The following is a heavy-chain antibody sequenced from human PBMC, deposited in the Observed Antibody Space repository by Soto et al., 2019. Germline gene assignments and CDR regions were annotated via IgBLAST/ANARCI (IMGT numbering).Heavy chain of an antibody. V-gene: IGHV4-30-4*01. D-gene: IGHD4-17*01. Sequence: SETLSLTCTVSGGSISSGDYYWSWIRQPPGKGLEWIGYIYYSGSTYYNPSLKSRVTISVDTSKNQFSLKLSSVTAAETAVYYCARDATDADYGGTGGPYYYYYYGMDVWGQGTTVTVSS. J-gene: IGHJ6*02. CDR1: GGSISSGDYY. CDR2: IYYSGST. CDR3: ARDATDADYGGTGGPYYYYYYGMDV.